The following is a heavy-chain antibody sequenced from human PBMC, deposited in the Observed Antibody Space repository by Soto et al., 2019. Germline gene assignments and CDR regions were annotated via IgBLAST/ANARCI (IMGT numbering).Heavy chain of an antibody. Sequence: PGGSLRLSCAASGFTFSSYGMHWVRQAPGKGLEWVAVISYDGSNKYYADSVKGRFTISRDNSKNTLYLQMNSLRAEDTAVYYCAKEIAAAGRDYWGQGTLVTVSS. CDR3: AKEIAAAGRDY. J-gene: IGHJ4*02. CDR1: GFTFSSYG. D-gene: IGHD6-13*01. V-gene: IGHV3-30*18. CDR2: ISYDGSNK.